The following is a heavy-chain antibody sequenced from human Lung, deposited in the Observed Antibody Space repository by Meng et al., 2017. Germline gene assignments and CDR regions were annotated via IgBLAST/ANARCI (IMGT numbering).Heavy chain of an antibody. CDR2: ISGSGGST. CDR3: VRRIEYSSSSGY. J-gene: IGHJ4*02. Sequence: EVTLLESGGVLVQPGGSPRLSCVASGFTFSSYAMTWVRQAPGKGLEWVSSISGSGGSTYYADSVRGRFTISRDNSKNTVYLQMNSLGAEDTAIYYCVRRIEYSSSSGYWGQGTLVTVSS. V-gene: IGHV3-23*01. CDR1: GFTFSSYA. D-gene: IGHD6-6*01.